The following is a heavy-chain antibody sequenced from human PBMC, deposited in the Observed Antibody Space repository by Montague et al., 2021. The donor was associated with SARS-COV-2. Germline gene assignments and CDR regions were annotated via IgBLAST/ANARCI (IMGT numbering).Heavy chain of an antibody. CDR2: IHHGGST. CDR1: GGSFSTYS. V-gene: IGHV4-34*01. Sequence: SETLSLTCAVHGGSFSTYSWNWIRQPPGKGLEWIGEIHHGGSTNYNPSLKSRVTISADTSKNQCSLKLTSVAAADTAVYYCARLGDGVVPSPILGVGPYYSYYYMDVWGNGTAVNV. CDR3: ARLGDGVVPSPILGVGPYYSYYYMDV. J-gene: IGHJ6*03. D-gene: IGHD3-10*01.